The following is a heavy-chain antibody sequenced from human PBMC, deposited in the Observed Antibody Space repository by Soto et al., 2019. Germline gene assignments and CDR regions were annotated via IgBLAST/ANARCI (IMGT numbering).Heavy chain of an antibody. CDR2: ISGSGGST. Sequence: GGSLRLSCAASGFTFSSYAMSWVRQAPGKGLEWVSAISGSGGSTYYADSVKGRFTISRDNSKNTLYLQMNSLRAEDTAVYYCARGVRGVIGAFDIWGQGTMVTVSS. CDR1: GFTFSSYA. D-gene: IGHD3-10*01. V-gene: IGHV3-23*01. J-gene: IGHJ3*02. CDR3: ARGVRGVIGAFDI.